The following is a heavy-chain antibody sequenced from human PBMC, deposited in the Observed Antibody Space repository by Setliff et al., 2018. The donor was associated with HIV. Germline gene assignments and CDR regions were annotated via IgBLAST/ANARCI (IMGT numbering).Heavy chain of an antibody. CDR3: ARLSGGMVPNY. CDR2: IYHTGIT. J-gene: IGHJ4*02. V-gene: IGHV4-39*01. D-gene: IGHD3-10*01. CDR1: GFSFRNSFYN. Sequence: SETLSLTCNVSGFSFRNSFYNWGWIRQPPGKGLEWIGSIYHTGITYDNPSLKSRVTISVDTSKNQISLRLSSVTAADTAVYYCARLSGGMVPNYWGQGTLVTVSS.